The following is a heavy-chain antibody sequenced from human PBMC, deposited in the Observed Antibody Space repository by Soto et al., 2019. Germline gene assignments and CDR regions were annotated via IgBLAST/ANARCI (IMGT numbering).Heavy chain of an antibody. CDR2: INHSGST. Sequence: PSETLSLTCAVYGGSFSGYYWSWISQPPGKGLEWIGEINHSGSTNYNPSLQNRVTISVDTSKNQVSLNVNSVTAADTAVYYCARDHPHSYGVYYFDYWGQGTPVTVSS. D-gene: IGHD5-18*01. V-gene: IGHV4-34*01. J-gene: IGHJ4*02. CDR3: ARDHPHSYGVYYFDY. CDR1: GGSFSGYY.